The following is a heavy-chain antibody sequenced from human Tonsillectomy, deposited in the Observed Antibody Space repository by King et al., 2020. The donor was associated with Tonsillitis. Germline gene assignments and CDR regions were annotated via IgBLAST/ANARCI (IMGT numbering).Heavy chain of an antibody. CDR2: ISYDGSNK. D-gene: IGHD2-15*01. V-gene: IGHV3-30*18. Sequence: VQLVESGGGVVQPGRSLRLSCAASGFTLSSYAMHWVRQAPGKGLEWVAVISYDGSNKYYADSVKGRFTISRDNSKNTLYLQMNSLRAEDTAVYYCAKDPSYCIGGSCPTGDAFDIWGQGTMVTVSS. J-gene: IGHJ3*02. CDR3: AKDPSYCIGGSCPTGDAFDI. CDR1: GFTLSSYA.